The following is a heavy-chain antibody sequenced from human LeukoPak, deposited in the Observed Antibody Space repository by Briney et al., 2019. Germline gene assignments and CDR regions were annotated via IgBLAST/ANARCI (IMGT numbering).Heavy chain of an antibody. Sequence: GGSLRLSCAASGFTFSSYWMSWVRQAPGKGLEWVANIKQDGSEEYYVDSVKGRFTISRDNAKNSLYLQMNSLRAEDTAVYYCARYGSSTRNTFDIWGQGTMVTVSS. CDR2: IKQDGSEE. D-gene: IGHD2-2*01. CDR1: GFTFSSYW. V-gene: IGHV3-7*03. J-gene: IGHJ3*02. CDR3: ARYGSSTRNTFDI.